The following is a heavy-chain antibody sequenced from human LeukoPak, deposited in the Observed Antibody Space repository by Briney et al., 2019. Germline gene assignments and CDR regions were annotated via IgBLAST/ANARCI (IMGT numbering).Heavy chain of an antibody. Sequence: GGSLRLSCAASGFTFSSYSMNWVRQAPGKGLEWVSSISSSSSYIYYADSVKGRFTISRDNAKNSLYLQMNSLRAEDTAVYYCAKDKGATNAFDIWGQGTMVTVSS. CDR3: AKDKGATNAFDI. J-gene: IGHJ3*02. CDR1: GFTFSSYS. CDR2: ISSSSSYI. V-gene: IGHV3-21*04. D-gene: IGHD1-26*01.